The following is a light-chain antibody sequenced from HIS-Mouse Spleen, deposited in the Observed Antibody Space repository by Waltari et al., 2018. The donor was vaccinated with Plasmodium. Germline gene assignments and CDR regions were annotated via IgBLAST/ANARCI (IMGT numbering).Light chain of an antibody. CDR3: QSADSSGTPNWV. CDR2: KAS. V-gene: IGLV3-25*03. J-gene: IGLJ3*02. Sequence: SYELTQPPPVSVSPGQTARITCSGDALPKQYAYWYQQKPGQAPVLVIYKASERPSGIPERFSGSSSGTTVTLTISGVQAEDEADYYCQSADSSGTPNWVFGGGTKLTVL. CDR1: ALPKQY.